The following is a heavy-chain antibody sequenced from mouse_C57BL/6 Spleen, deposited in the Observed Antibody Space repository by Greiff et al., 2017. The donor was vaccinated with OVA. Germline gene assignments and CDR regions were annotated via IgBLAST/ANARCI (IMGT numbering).Heavy chain of an antibody. D-gene: IGHD4-1*01. J-gene: IGHJ2*01. CDR3: AREDGTSFDY. CDR2: IYPGGGYT. CDR1: GYTFTNYW. Sequence: VQLQQSGAELVRPGPSVKMSCKASGYTFTNYWIGWAQQRPGHGLEWIGDIYPGGGYTNYNEKFKGKATRTADKSSSTAYMQYSSLTSEDSAIYYCAREDGTSFDYWGQGTTLTVSS. V-gene: IGHV1-63*01.